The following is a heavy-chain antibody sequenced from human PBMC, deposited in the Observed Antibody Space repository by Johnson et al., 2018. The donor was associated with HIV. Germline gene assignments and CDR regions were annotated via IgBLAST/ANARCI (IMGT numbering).Heavy chain of an antibody. V-gene: IGHV3-30*03. D-gene: IGHD3-10*01. J-gene: IGHJ3*02. Sequence: QVQLVESGGGVVQPGRSLRLSCAASGFTFSDYYMSWIRQAPGKGLEWVALILDDVSTTYFVDSVKGRFTISRDNSKNTLYLQMSSLSAEDTAVYYCARGLSFYYGSGLCAFDIWGQGTMVTVSS. CDR3: ARGLSFYYGSGLCAFDI. CDR1: GFTFSDYY. CDR2: ILDDVSTT.